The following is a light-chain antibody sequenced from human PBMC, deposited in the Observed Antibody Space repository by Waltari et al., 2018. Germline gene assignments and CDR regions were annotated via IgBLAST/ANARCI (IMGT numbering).Light chain of an antibody. CDR3: AAWDDSLREV. J-gene: IGLJ3*02. Sequence: QSVLTQPPSASGTPGQRVTISCSGSSSNIGSNYVYWYQQLPGTASKLLIFRNDQRPSGVPDRFSGSKSGTSASLAISGLRSEDEANYYCAAWDDSLREVFGGGTRLTVL. V-gene: IGLV1-47*01. CDR1: SSNIGSNY. CDR2: RND.